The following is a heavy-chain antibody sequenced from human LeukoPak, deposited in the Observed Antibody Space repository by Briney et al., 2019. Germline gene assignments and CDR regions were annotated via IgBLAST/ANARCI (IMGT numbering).Heavy chain of an antibody. J-gene: IGHJ6*03. CDR2: IIPIFGTA. CDR3: AGPTTPYQSYSYGPYYYYMDV. V-gene: IGHV1-69*01. D-gene: IGHD5-18*01. CDR1: GGTFSSYA. Sequence: ASVKVSCKASGGTFSSYAISWVRQAPGQGLEWMGGIIPIFGTANYAQKFQGRVTITADESTGTAYMELSSLRSEDTAVYYCAGPTTPYQSYSYGPYYYYMDVWGKGTTVTVSS.